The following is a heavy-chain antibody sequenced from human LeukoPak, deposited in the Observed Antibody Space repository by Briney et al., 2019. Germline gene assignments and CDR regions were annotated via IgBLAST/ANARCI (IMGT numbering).Heavy chain of an antibody. V-gene: IGHV1-69*04. CDR1: GGTFSSYA. J-gene: IGHJ4*02. CDR2: IIPILGIA. D-gene: IGHD4-17*01. CDR3: ARDLNDYGDYTFDY. Sequence: ASVKVSCKASGGTFSSYAISWVRQAPGQGLEWMGRIIPILGIANYAQKFQGRVTITADKSTSTAYMELSSLRSEDTAVYYCARDLNDYGDYTFDYWGQGTLVTVSS.